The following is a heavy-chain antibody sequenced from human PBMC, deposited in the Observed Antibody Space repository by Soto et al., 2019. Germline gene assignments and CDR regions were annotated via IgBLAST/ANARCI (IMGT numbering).Heavy chain of an antibody. CDR3: ARALPAGIKGTWFVP. V-gene: IGHV3-23*01. J-gene: IGHJ5*02. Sequence: EVQLLESGGGLVQPGGSLRLSCAAYGFTYSSYAMSWLRQSPGKGLEWVAGITVSPTGTYYADSVKGRFTISRDNSKNALYLQMNSLRADDTAVYYCARALPAGIKGTWFVPWGQGTPVTVSS. CDR1: GFTYSSYA. D-gene: IGHD2-2*01. CDR2: ITVSPTGT.